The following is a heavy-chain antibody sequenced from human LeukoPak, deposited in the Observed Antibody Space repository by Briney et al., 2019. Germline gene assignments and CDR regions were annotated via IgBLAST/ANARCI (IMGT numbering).Heavy chain of an antibody. CDR2: ISWNSGSI. CDR3: AKWRGRVGLLWFGESRGGAFDI. V-gene: IGHV3-9*01. CDR1: GFTFDDYA. J-gene: IGHJ3*02. D-gene: IGHD3-10*01. Sequence: GGSLRLSCAASGFTFDDYAMHWARQAPGKGLEWVSGISWNSGSIGYADSVKGRFTISRDNAKNSLYLQMNSPRAEDTALYYCAKWRGRVGLLWFGESRGGAFDIWGQGTMVTVSS.